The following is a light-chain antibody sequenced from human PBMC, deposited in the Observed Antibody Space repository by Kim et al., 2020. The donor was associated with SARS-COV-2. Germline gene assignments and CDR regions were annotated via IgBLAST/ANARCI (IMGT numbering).Light chain of an antibody. CDR2: GRN. V-gene: IGLV3-19*01. Sequence: SSELTQDPAVSVALGQTVRITCQGDSLRSYYATWYQQKPRQAPVLVIYGRNNRPSGIPDRFSGSTSGNTASLTISGARAEDEADFYCQSRDIDGNVVFGGGTKVTVL. CDR1: SLRSYY. J-gene: IGLJ2*01. CDR3: QSRDIDGNVV.